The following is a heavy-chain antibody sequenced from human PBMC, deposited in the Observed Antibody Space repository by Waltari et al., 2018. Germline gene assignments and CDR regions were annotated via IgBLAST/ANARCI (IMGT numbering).Heavy chain of an antibody. CDR1: GYDLSTYW. D-gene: IGHD1-1*01. Sequence: VQLVQYGAEVNKPGESLRISCEGSGYDLSTYWTTWVRHMPGKGLEWMGRIDPSDSYTNYSPSFRGHVTISVDRSISTAYIQGSGLRASETAIYYCARTSTRDFYYMDVWGKGTTVTVSS. V-gene: IGHV5-10-1*01. J-gene: IGHJ6*03. CDR3: ARTSTRDFYYMDV. CDR2: IDPSDSYT.